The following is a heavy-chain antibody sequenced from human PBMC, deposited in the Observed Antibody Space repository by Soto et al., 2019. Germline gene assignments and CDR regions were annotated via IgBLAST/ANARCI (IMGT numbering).Heavy chain of an antibody. CDR3: ARGDYGDYIGYGMDI. CDR2: IWYDGNIK. D-gene: IGHD4-17*01. CDR1: GFDFTNYA. J-gene: IGHJ6*02. V-gene: IGHV3-33*01. Sequence: QVQLVESGGGVVQPGRSLRLSCAASGFDFTNYAMHWVRQAPGKGLEWLAVIWYDGNIKYYADSVKGRFTISRDNSNDTLYLQMNSQKAEDTAVYYCARGDYGDYIGYGMDIWGQGTKVTVSS.